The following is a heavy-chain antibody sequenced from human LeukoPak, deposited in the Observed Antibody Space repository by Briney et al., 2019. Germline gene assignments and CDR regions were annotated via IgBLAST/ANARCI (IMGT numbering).Heavy chain of an antibody. D-gene: IGHD2-21*02. CDR1: GYTFTSYG. CDR2: INPNSGGT. CDR3: ASAGYCGGDCYFDY. J-gene: IGHJ4*02. V-gene: IGHV1-2*02. Sequence: ASVKVSCKASGYTFTSYGISWVRQAPGQGLEWMGWINPNSGGTNYAQKFQGRVTMARDTSISTAYMELTRLTSDDTAVYFCASAGYCGGDCYFDYWGQGTLVTVSS.